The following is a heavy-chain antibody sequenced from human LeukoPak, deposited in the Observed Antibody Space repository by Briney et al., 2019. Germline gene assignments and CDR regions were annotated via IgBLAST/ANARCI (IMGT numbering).Heavy chain of an antibody. CDR3: ARTQRSSSWDDAFDI. D-gene: IGHD6-13*01. V-gene: IGHV4-61*02. J-gene: IGHJ3*02. CDR2: IYTSGST. CDR1: GGSISSGSYY. Sequence: PSQTLSLTCTVSGGSISSGSYYWSWIRQPAGKGLEWIGRIYTSGSTNYNPSLKSRVTISVDTSKNQFSLKLSSVTAADTAVYYCARTQRSSSWDDAFDIWGQGTMVTVSS.